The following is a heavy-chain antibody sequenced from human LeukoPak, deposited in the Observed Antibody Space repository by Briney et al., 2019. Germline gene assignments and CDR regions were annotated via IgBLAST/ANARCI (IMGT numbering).Heavy chain of an antibody. CDR3: ARGDYDDILTGYYRFDS. Sequence: SETLSLTCSVSGGSIFNSQNYWAWIRQSPGKGLEWIGSIYYSGATYYNPSFKSRVTISVDTSKNQFSLKLSSVTAADTAAYFCARGDYDDILTGYYRFDSWGQGTVVSVSS. J-gene: IGHJ4*02. D-gene: IGHD3-9*01. CDR1: GGSIFNSQNY. CDR2: IYYSGAT. V-gene: IGHV4-39*07.